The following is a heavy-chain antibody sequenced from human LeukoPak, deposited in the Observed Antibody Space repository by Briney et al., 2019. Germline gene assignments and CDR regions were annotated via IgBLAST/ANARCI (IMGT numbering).Heavy chain of an antibody. CDR3: ATKYSSSWYDGDAFDI. D-gene: IGHD6-13*01. CDR1: GYTFTGYY. CDR2: INPNSGGT. J-gene: IGHJ3*02. Sequence: GASVKVSCKASGYTFTGYYMHWVRQAPGQGLEWMGWINPNSGGTNYAQKFQGRVTMTRDTSISTAYMELRSLRSDDTAVYYCATKYSSSWYDGDAFDIWGQGTMVTVSS. V-gene: IGHV1-2*02.